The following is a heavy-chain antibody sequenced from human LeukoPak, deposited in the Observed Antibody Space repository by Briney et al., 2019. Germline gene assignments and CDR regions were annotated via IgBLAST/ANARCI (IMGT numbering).Heavy chain of an antibody. V-gene: IGHV3-21*01. Sequence: GGSLRLSCAASGFTFSSYSMNWVRQAPGKGLEWVSSISSSSSYIYYADSVKGRFTISRDNAKNSLYLLMNSLRAEDTAVYYCAREGQLGAVPDYWGQGTLVTVSS. D-gene: IGHD6-6*01. J-gene: IGHJ4*02. CDR1: GFTFSSYS. CDR3: AREGQLGAVPDY. CDR2: ISSSSSYI.